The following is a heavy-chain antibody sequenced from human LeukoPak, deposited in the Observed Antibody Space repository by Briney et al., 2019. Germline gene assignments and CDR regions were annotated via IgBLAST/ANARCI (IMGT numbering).Heavy chain of an antibody. CDR2: MNHRGST. CDR1: GGSFSGYY. Sequence: PSETLSLTCAVYGGSFSGYYWSWVRQPPGKGLEWVGEMNHRGSTNYNPSLKSRVTISVDPSQNHFSLKLSSVTAADTAVYYCARGDRHDFWSGYYTGLSWFDHWGQGTLVTVSS. CDR3: ARGDRHDFWSGYYTGLSWFDH. D-gene: IGHD3-3*01. J-gene: IGHJ5*02. V-gene: IGHV4-34*01.